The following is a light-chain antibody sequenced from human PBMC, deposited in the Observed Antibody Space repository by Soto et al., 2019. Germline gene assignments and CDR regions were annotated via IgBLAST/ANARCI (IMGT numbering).Light chain of an antibody. Sequence: QSVLTQPPSVSEAPGQMVTISCTGSSSNIGAGYEAHWYQQVPGTAPKLLIYENNNRPSGVPDRFSGSKYGTSASLAITGLQAEDEAEYYCQSYDSSLSGYVFGTGTKLTVL. CDR2: ENN. CDR1: SSNIGAGYE. V-gene: IGLV1-40*01. J-gene: IGLJ1*01. CDR3: QSYDSSLSGYV.